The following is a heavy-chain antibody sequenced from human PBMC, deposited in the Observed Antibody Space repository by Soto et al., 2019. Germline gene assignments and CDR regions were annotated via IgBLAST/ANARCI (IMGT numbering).Heavy chain of an antibody. V-gene: IGHV3-11*01. J-gene: IGHJ4*02. D-gene: IGHD6-19*01. CDR2: ISSTGRTI. Sequence: PGGSLRLSCGASGFTSSNYYMSWIRQAPGKGLEWVSYISSTGRTIYYADSVKGRFTVSRDNAQNSLSLKLNSLRVEDTAVYYCARSYSSGWEFDYWGQGTQVTVS. CDR3: ARSYSSGWEFDY. CDR1: GFTSSNYY.